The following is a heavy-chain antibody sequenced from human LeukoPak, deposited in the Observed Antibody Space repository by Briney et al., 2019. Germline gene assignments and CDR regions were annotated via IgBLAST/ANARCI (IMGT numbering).Heavy chain of an antibody. V-gene: IGHV3-21*01. D-gene: IGHD1-26*01. CDR1: GFTFSGYS. CDR3: AKGNSGSYYLFDY. J-gene: IGHJ4*02. Sequence: PGGSLRLSCEASGFTFSGYSMNWVRQAPGKGLEWVSSISSSSSNKYYADSVKGRFTISRDNAKNSLYLQMNSLRAEDTAVYYCAKGNSGSYYLFDYWGQGTLVTVSS. CDR2: ISSSSSNK.